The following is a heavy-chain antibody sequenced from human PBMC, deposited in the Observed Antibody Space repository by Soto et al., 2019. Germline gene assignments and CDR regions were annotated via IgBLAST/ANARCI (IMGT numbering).Heavy chain of an antibody. Sequence: GGSLRLSCVASGFTFSSYGMHWVRQAPGKGLEWVAVIWYDGSNKYYADSVKGRFTISRDNSKNTLYLQMNSLRAEDTAVYYCARKGYCSGGSCYSFDYWGQGTLVTVSS. CDR1: GFTFSSYG. CDR2: IWYDGSNK. CDR3: ARKGYCSGGSCYSFDY. D-gene: IGHD2-15*01. V-gene: IGHV3-33*01. J-gene: IGHJ4*02.